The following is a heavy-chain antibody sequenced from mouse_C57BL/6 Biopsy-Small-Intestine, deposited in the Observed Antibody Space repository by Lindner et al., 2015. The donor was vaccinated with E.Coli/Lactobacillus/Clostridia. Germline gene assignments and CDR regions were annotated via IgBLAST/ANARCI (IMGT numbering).Heavy chain of an antibody. CDR3: AKFGDYGSSDYFDY. D-gene: IGHD1-1*01. V-gene: IGHV1-42*01. Sequence: VQLQESGPELVKPGASVKISCKASGYSFTDYFMTWVKQSPEKNLEWIGEINPRTGGTTYNQKFKAKATLTVDKSSSTAYMQLKSLTSEDSAVYYCAKFGDYGSSDYFDYWGQGTTLTVSS. CDR1: GYSFTDYF. J-gene: IGHJ2*01. CDR2: INPRTGGT.